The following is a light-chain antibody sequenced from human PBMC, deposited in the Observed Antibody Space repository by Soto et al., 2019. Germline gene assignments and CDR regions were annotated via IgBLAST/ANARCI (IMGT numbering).Light chain of an antibody. CDR2: KAS. Sequence: DIPMTQSPSTLSASVKDRVTITCRASQSISSWLAWYQQKPGKAPKLLIYKASSFESGVPSRFSGNGSGTDFTLTIVILQADEFATYYCQQYNSYWMFGQGNNVHSK. CDR1: QSISSW. CDR3: QQYNSYWM. J-gene: IGKJ1*01. V-gene: IGKV1-5*03.